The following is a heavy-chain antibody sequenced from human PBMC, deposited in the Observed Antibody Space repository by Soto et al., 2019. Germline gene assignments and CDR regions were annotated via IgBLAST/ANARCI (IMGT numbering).Heavy chain of an antibody. J-gene: IGHJ4*02. CDR3: ARDHCSSTNCYSAVDY. V-gene: IGHV1-18*01. CDR2: ISAYNGKT. CDR1: GYVFTSYG. Sequence: QVQLVQSGAEVKKPGASVKVSCKASGYVFTSYGISWVRQAPGQGLEWMGWISAYNGKTNYAQKLQGRVTMTTATSTSTAYMELRSLRSDDSAVYYCARDHCSSTNCYSAVDYWGQGTLVTVSS. D-gene: IGHD2-2*02.